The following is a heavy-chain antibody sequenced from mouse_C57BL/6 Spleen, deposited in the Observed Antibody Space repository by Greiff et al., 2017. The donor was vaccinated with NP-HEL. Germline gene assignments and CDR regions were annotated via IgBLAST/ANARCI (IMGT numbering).Heavy chain of an antibody. CDR3: ARHRNGFDY. V-gene: IGHV5-6*01. J-gene: IGHJ2*01. CDR2: ISSGGSYT. Sequence: DVQLVESGGDLVKPGGSLKLSCAASGFTFSSYGMSWVRQTPDKRLEWVATISSGGSYTYYPDSVKGRFTISRDNAKNTLYLQMSSLKSEDTAMYYCARHRNGFDYWGQGTTLTVSS. D-gene: IGHD2-1*01. CDR1: GFTFSSYG.